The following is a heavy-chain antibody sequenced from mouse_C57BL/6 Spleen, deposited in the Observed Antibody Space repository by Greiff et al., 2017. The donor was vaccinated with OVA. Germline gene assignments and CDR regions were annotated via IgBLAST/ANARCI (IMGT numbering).Heavy chain of an antibody. V-gene: IGHV1-47*01. CDR2: FHPYNDDT. CDR1: GYTFTTYP. CDR3: ARRYYDYDVAWFAY. Sequence: QVHVKQSGAELVKPGASVKMSCKASGYTFTTYPIEWMKQNHGKSLEWIGNFHPYNDDTKYNEKFKGKATLTVEKSSSTVYLELSRLTSDDSAVYYCARRYYDYDVAWFAYWGQGTLVTVSA. J-gene: IGHJ3*01. D-gene: IGHD2-4*01.